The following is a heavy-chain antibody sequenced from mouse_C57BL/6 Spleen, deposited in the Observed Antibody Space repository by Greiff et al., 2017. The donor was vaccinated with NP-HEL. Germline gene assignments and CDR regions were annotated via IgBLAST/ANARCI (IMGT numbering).Heavy chain of an antibody. V-gene: IGHV1-82*01. Sequence: VQLQQSGPELVKPGASVKISCKASGYAFSSSWMNWVKQRPGKGLEWIGRIYPGDGDTNYNGKFKGKATLTADKSSSTAYMQLSSLTSEDSAVYFCASYYGSRGWYFDVWGTGTTVTVSS. D-gene: IGHD1-1*01. CDR2: IYPGDGDT. J-gene: IGHJ1*03. CDR1: GYAFSSSW. CDR3: ASYYGSRGWYFDV.